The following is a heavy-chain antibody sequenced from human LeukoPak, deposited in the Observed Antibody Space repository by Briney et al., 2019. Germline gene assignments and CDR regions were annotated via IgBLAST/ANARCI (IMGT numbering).Heavy chain of an antibody. Sequence: SETLSLTCTVSGGSISSGDYYWSWIRQPPGKGLEWIGYIYYSGSTYYNPSLKSRVTISVDTSKNQSSLKLSSVTAADTAVYYCASGSGYDGWCSYWGQGTLVTVSS. J-gene: IGHJ4*02. V-gene: IGHV4-30-4*01. D-gene: IGHD5-12*01. CDR3: ASGSGYDGWCSY. CDR1: GGSISSGDYY. CDR2: IYYSGST.